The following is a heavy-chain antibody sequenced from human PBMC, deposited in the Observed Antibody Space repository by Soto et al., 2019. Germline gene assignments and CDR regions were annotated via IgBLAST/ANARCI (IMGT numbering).Heavy chain of an antibody. D-gene: IGHD3-22*01. V-gene: IGHV3-23*01. CDR1: GFIFSSYG. Sequence: EVQLLESGGGLVQPGGSLRLSCVASGFIFSSYGMSWVRQAPGKGLEWVSTIQGSGDSAYYADSLKGRFTISRDNSKKTLYLQMNSLRAEDTAVYYCAKWRGYYYDNSGYPDYWGQGTLVTFSS. CDR2: IQGSGDSA. CDR3: AKWRGYYYDNSGYPDY. J-gene: IGHJ4*02.